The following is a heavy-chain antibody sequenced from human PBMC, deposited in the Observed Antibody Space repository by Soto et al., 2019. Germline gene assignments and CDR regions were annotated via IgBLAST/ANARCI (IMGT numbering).Heavy chain of an antibody. Sequence: GGSLRLSCAASGFAFSSYGMNWVRQAPGKGLEWVALISYDGSNKYYADSVQGRFTISRDDSKYTLYLQMASLRDEDTSVYSCAKSLDQWDQLLQYNGCDPLGRGTLGAVSS. CDR2: ISYDGSNK. CDR3: AKSLDQWDQLLQYNGCDP. CDR1: GFAFSSYG. V-gene: IGHV3-30*18. J-gene: IGHJ5*01. D-gene: IGHD2-2*01.